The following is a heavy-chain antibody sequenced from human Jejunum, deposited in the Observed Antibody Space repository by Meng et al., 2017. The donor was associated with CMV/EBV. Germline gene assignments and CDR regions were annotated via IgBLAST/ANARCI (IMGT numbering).Heavy chain of an antibody. CDR1: GISFSNSG. D-gene: IGHD3-10*01. CDR2: IRNDGSEI. J-gene: IGHJ4*02. CDR3: VKDKGRTALDY. V-gene: IGHV3-30*02. Sequence: QVEVVESGGGGVQTGGSLRISCVTSGISFSNSGMHWVRQAPGKGLEWVVFIRNDGSEIYYVDSVKGRFTISRDNSKNTVYLQMDSLRVEDTGIYYCVKDKGRTALDYWGQGSLVTVSS.